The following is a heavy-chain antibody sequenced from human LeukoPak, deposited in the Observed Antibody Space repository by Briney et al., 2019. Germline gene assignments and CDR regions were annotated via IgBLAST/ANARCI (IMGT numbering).Heavy chain of an antibody. V-gene: IGHV4-59*01. CDR3: ARSRRWLRTSDAFDI. Sequence: PSETLSLTCTVSGGSISSYYWSWIRQPPGKGLEWIEYIYYSGSTNYNPSLKSRVTISVDTSKNQFSLKLSSVTAADTAVYYCARSRRWLRTSDAFDIWGQGTMVTVSS. CDR2: IYYSGST. J-gene: IGHJ3*02. D-gene: IGHD4-23*01. CDR1: GGSISSYY.